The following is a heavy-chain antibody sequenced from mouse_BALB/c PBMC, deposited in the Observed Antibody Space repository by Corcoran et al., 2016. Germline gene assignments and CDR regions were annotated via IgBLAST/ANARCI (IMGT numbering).Heavy chain of an antibody. V-gene: IGHV9-4*02. CDR1: GYTFTTAG. J-gene: IGHJ1*01. CDR3: ARGYYYGSSYGPYWYFDV. Sequence: QIQLVQSGPELKKPGETVRISCKASGYTFTTAGMQWVQKMPGKGLNWIGWINTHSGVPKYAEDFKGRFAFSLETSASTAYLQISNLKNEDTATYFCARGYYYGSSYGPYWYFDVWGAGTTVTVSS. CDR2: INTHSGVP. D-gene: IGHD1-1*01.